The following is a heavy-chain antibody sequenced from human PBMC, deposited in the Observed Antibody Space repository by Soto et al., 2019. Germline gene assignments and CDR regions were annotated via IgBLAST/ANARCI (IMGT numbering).Heavy chain of an antibody. CDR3: AKDDLPRVVVPAAIRFDY. J-gene: IGHJ4*02. CDR2: ISGSGGST. D-gene: IGHD2-2*02. V-gene: IGHV3-23*01. CDR1: GFTFSSYA. Sequence: EVQLLESGGGLVQPGGSLRLSCAASGFTFSSYAMSWVRQAPGKGLEWVSAISGSGGSTYYADSVKGRFTISRDNSKNTLYLQMNSLRDEDTAVYYCAKDDLPRVVVPAAIRFDYWGQGTLVTVSS.